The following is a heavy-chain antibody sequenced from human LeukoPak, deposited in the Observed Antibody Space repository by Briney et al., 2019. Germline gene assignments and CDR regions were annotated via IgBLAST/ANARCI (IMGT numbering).Heavy chain of an antibody. Sequence: SETLSLTCTVSGGSISSYYWSWIRQPPGKGLEWIGYIYYSGSTNYNPSLKSRITISVDTSKNQFSLKLSSVTAADTAVYYCARRLLSGIPPRYWFDPWGQGTLVTVSS. CDR2: IYYSGST. V-gene: IGHV4-59*08. J-gene: IGHJ5*02. D-gene: IGHD1-26*01. CDR1: GGSISSYY. CDR3: ARRLLSGIPPRYWFDP.